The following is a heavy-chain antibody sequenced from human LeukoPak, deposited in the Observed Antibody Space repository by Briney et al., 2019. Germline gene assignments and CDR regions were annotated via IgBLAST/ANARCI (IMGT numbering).Heavy chain of an antibody. Sequence: PGGSLRLSCAASGFTFSNYWISWVRQAPGKGLEWVANIKEDGSEKYYVDSVKGRFTLSRDNAKNSLYLQMNSLRPEDTAVYYCAKDRRLAAFDYGGQGTLVTVSS. D-gene: IGHD6-25*01. CDR2: IKEDGSEK. CDR1: GFTFSNYW. V-gene: IGHV3-7*01. J-gene: IGHJ4*02. CDR3: AKDRRLAAFDY.